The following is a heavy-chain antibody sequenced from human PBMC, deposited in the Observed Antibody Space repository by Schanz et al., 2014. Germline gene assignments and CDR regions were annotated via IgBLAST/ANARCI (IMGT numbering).Heavy chain of an antibody. CDR1: GYTFNNHG. J-gene: IGHJ6*03. CDR3: ARAPVTVGPYHYYMDV. CDR2: IIPILDKT. D-gene: IGHD4-17*01. V-gene: IGHV1-69*04. Sequence: QVQLVQSGGEVKKPGASATVSCKASGYTFNNHGISWVRQAPGQGLEWMGRIIPILDKTNYAQKFQGRVTMTADKSTSTVYMEVSGLRSEDTAVYYCARAPVTVGPYHYYMDVWGKGTTVTVSS.